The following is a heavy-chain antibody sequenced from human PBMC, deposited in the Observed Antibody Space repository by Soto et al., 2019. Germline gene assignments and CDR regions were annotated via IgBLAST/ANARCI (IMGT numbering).Heavy chain of an antibody. CDR3: AKDRRPYSSSSYFDY. V-gene: IGHV3-30*18. D-gene: IGHD6-6*01. Sequence: GGSLRLSCAASGFTFSSYGMHWVRQAPGKGLEWVAVISYDGSNKYYADSVKGRFTISRDNSKNTPYLQMNSLRAEDTAVYYCAKDRRPYSSSSYFDYWGQGTLVTVSS. J-gene: IGHJ4*02. CDR1: GFTFSSYG. CDR2: ISYDGSNK.